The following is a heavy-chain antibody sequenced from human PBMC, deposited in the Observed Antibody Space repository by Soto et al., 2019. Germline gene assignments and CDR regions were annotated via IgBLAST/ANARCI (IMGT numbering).Heavy chain of an antibody. CDR1: GGSISNYY. J-gene: IGHJ6*01. CDR3: ARHQLLAAAGFEYYYYGMDV. D-gene: IGHD6-13*01. Sequence: SETQSVTSIVSGGSISNYYWSWIRQPPGKGLEWIGYIYYSGSTNYNPSLTSRVTISVDTSKNQFSLKLSSVTAADTAVYYCARHQLLAAAGFEYYYYGMDVWGQGTTVTVSS. V-gene: IGHV4-59*08. CDR2: IYYSGST.